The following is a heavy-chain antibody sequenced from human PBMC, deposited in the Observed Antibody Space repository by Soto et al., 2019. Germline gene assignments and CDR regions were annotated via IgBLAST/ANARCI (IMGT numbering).Heavy chain of an antibody. V-gene: IGHV3-30*18. D-gene: IGHD3-3*01. Sequence: PGGSLRLSCPASGFTFSSYGMHWVRQAPGKGLEWVAVISYDGSNKYYADSVKGRFTISRDNSKNTLYLQMNSLRAEDTAVYYCAKAGNPYYDFWSGYYYYYYGMDVWGQGTTVTVSS. CDR1: GFTFSSYG. CDR2: ISYDGSNK. J-gene: IGHJ6*02. CDR3: AKAGNPYYDFWSGYYYYYYGMDV.